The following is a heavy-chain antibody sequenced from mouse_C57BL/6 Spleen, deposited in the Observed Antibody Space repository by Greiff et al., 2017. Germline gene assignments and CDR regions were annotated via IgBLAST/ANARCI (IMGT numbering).Heavy chain of an antibody. CDR3: ARWGDGYYEAMDY. D-gene: IGHD2-3*01. CDR2: ISYDGSN. J-gene: IGHJ4*01. Sequence: DVKLVESGPGLVKPSQSLSLTCSVTGYSITSGYYWNWIRQFPGNKLEWMGYISYDGSNNYNPSLKNRISITRDTSKNQFFLKLNSVTTEDTATYYCARWGDGYYEAMDYWGQGTSVTVSS. CDR1: GYSITSGYY. V-gene: IGHV3-6*01.